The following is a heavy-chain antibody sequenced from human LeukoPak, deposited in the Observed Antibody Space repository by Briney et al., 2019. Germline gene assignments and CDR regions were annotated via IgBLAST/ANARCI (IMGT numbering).Heavy chain of an antibody. CDR1: GFTFSSYW. CDR3: ARGSVYYDILTGYYSY. V-gene: IGHV3-7*03. D-gene: IGHD3-9*01. Sequence: LPGGSLRLSCAAPGFTFSSYWMSWVRQAPGKGLEWVANIKQDGSEKYYVDSVKGRFTISRDNAKNSLYLQMNSLRAEDTAVYYCARGSVYYDILTGYYSYWGQGTLVTVSS. J-gene: IGHJ4*02. CDR2: IKQDGSEK.